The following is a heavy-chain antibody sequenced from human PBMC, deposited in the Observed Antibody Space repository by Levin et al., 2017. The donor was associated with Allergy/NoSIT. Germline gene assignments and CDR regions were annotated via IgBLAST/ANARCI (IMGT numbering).Heavy chain of an antibody. CDR1: GGSISSSNW. V-gene: IGHV4-4*02. D-gene: IGHD3-9*01. CDR2: IYHSGST. Sequence: SETLSLTCAVSGGSISSSNWWSWVRQPPGKGLEWIGEIYHSGSTNYNPSLKSRVTISVDKSKNQFSLKLSSVTAADTAVYYCASTPYDILTEYYFDYWGQGTLVTVSS. J-gene: IGHJ4*02. CDR3: ASTPYDILTEYYFDY.